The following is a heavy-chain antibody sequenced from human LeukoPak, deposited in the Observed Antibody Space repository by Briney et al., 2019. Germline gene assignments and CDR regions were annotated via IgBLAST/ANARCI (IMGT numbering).Heavy chain of an antibody. D-gene: IGHD1-26*01. J-gene: IGHJ4*02. V-gene: IGHV3-48*03. CDR3: AKDRSWAATTTRLYSFDY. CDR2: ISSSGSTV. Sequence: GGSLRLSCAASGFTFSSYEMNWVRQAPGQGLEWVAYISSSGSTVYYADSVKGRFTISRDNAKNSLFLQMNSLRAEDTADYYCAKDRSWAATTTRLYSFDYWGQGTLVTVSS. CDR1: GFTFSSYE.